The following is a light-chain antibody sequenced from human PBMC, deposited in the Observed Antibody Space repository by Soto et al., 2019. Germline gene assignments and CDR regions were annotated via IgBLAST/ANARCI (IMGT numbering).Light chain of an antibody. J-gene: IGKJ4*01. CDR2: GAS. Sequence: EIVMTQSPATLSVSPGERATLSCRASQSVSSNLAWYQQKPGQPPRLLIYGASTRATGIPARFSGSGSGTEFTLTISSLQSEAFAVYYCQQYNNWPPLTFGGGTKVEIE. CDR1: QSVSSN. V-gene: IGKV3-15*01. CDR3: QQYNNWPPLT.